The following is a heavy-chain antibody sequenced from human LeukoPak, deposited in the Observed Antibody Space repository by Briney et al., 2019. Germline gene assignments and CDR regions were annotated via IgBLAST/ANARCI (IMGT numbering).Heavy chain of an antibody. CDR3: AKDPIGYDSSGFDY. CDR1: GFTFSSYG. CDR2: ISGSGDST. D-gene: IGHD3-22*01. V-gene: IGHV3-23*01. J-gene: IGHJ4*02. Sequence: PGGSLRLSCAASGFTFSSYGMSWVRQAPGKGLEWVSSISGSGDSTYYADSVKGRFTISRDNSKNTLYLQMNSLRAGDTAVFYCAKDPIGYDSSGFDYWGQGTLVTVSS.